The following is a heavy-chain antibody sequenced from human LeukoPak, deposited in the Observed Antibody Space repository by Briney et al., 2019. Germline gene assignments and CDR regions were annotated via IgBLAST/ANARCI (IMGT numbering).Heavy chain of an antibody. CDR2: IYYSGST. Sequence: SETLSLTCTVSGGSISSGDYYWSWIRQAPGKGLEWIGYIYYSGSTYYNPSLKSRVTISVDTSKNQFSLKLSSVTAADTAVYYCARVYWNYAFDIWGQGTMVTVSS. V-gene: IGHV4-30-4*08. J-gene: IGHJ3*02. CDR1: GGSISSGDYY. D-gene: IGHD1-7*01. CDR3: ARVYWNYAFDI.